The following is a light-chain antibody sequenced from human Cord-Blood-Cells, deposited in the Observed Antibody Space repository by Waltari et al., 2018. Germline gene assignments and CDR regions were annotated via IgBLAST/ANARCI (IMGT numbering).Light chain of an antibody. CDR3: CSYAGSSTVV. CDR2: EVS. J-gene: IGLJ2*01. CDR1: SSDVGSYTL. Sequence: QSALTQPASVSGSPGQSIPLSCTGTSSDVGSYTLVSWYQQTPGKAPKLMIDEVSKRPSGVSNRFSGSKSGNTASLTISGLQAEDEADYYCCSYAGSSTVVFGGGTKLTVL. V-gene: IGLV2-23*02.